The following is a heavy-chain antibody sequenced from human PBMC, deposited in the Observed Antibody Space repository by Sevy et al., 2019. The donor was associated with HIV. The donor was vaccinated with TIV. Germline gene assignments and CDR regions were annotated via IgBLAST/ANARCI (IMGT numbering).Heavy chain of an antibody. CDR2: IYYSGST. J-gene: IGHJ4*02. Sequence: SETLSLTCTVSGGSISSGGYYWSWIRQHPGKGLEWIGYIYYSGSTYYNPSLKSRVTISVDPSKNQFSLKLSSVTAADTAVYYCARERGDYYDSSGYYDYWGQGTLVTVSS. CDR1: GGSISSGGYY. D-gene: IGHD3-22*01. CDR3: ARERGDYYDSSGYYDY. V-gene: IGHV4-31*03.